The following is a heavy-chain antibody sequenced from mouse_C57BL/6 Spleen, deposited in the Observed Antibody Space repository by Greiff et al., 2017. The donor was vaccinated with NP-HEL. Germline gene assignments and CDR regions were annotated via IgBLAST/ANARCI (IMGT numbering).Heavy chain of an antibody. D-gene: IGHD1-1*01. J-gene: IGHJ2*01. CDR3: ARLLRYCFDY. Sequence: QVQLKQPGAELVKPGASVKLSCKASGYTFTSYWMHWVKQRPGQGLEWIGMIHPNSGSTNYNEKFKSKATLTVDKSSSTAYMQLSSLTSEDSAVYYCARLLRYCFDYWGQGTTLTVSS. CDR1: GYTFTSYW. CDR2: IHPNSGST. V-gene: IGHV1-64*01.